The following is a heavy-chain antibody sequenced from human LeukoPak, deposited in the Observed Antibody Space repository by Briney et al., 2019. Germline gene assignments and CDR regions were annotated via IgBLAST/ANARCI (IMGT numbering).Heavy chain of an antibody. CDR2: IYYSGST. D-gene: IGHD6-13*01. V-gene: IGHV4-59*01. Sequence: SETLSLTCTVSGGSISSYYWSWIRQPPGKGLEWIGYIYYSGSTNYNPSLKSRVTISVDTSKNQFSLKLSSVTAADTAVYYCARAPRQVIIAAAGPEYYYYYMDVWGKGTTVTVSS. J-gene: IGHJ6*03. CDR1: GGSISSYY. CDR3: ARAPRQVIIAAAGPEYYYYYMDV.